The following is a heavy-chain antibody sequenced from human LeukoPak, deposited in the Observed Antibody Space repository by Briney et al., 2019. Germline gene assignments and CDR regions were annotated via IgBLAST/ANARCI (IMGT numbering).Heavy chain of an antibody. D-gene: IGHD2-8*01. Sequence: SETLSLTCAVYGGSFSGYYWSWIRQPPGKGLEWIGEINHSGSTNYNPSLKSRVTISVDTSKNQFSLKLSSVTAADTAVYYCGRGERGVDYWGQGTLVTVSS. CDR3: GRGERGVDY. J-gene: IGHJ4*02. CDR2: INHSGST. V-gene: IGHV4-34*01. CDR1: GGSFSGYY.